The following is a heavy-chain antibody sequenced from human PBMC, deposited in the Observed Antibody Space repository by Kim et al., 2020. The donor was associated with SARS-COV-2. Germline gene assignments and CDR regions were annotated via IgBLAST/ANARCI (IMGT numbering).Heavy chain of an antibody. V-gene: IGHV4-61*01. CDR3: ARDNLDPEYLPNGMDV. Sequence: SETLSLTCTVSGGSVSSGSYYWSWIRQPPGKGLEWIGYIYYSGSTNYNPSLKSRATISVDTSKNQFSLKLSSVTAADTAVYYCARDNLDPEYLPNGMDVWGQGTTVTVSS. J-gene: IGHJ6*02. D-gene: IGHD1-1*01. CDR2: IYYSGST. CDR1: GGSVSSGSYY.